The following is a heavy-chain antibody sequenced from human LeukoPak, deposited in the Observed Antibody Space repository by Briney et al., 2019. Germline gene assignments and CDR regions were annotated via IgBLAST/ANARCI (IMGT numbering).Heavy chain of an antibody. Sequence: GGSLRLSCAASGFTVSSNYMTWVRQAPGKGLEWVSAISNSGGSTHYADSVKGRFTISRDNSKSTLYLQMSSLRAEDTAVYYCAKIGFPTTVLTPGTVWWGQGTLVTVSS. CDR2: ISNSGGST. CDR1: GFTVSSNY. V-gene: IGHV3-23*01. CDR3: AKIGFPTTVLTPGTVW. D-gene: IGHD4-23*01. J-gene: IGHJ4*02.